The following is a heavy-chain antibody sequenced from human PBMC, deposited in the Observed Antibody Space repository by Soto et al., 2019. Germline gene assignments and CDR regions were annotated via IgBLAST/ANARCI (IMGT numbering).Heavy chain of an antibody. CDR3: ARGLYYDFWSGYYTANWFDP. CDR2: IYYSGST. D-gene: IGHD3-3*01. CDR1: GGSISSYY. V-gene: IGHV4-59*01. J-gene: IGHJ5*02. Sequence: KTSETLSLTCTVSGGSISSYYWSWIRQPPGKGLEWIGYIYYSGSTNYNPSLKSRVTISVDTSKNQFSLKLSSVTAADTAVYYCARGLYYDFWSGYYTANWFDPWGQGTLVTVSS.